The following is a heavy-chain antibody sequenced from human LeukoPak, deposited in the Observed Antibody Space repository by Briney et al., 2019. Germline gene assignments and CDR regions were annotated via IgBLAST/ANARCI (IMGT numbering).Heavy chain of an antibody. V-gene: IGHV6-1*01. CDR1: GDSVSSNSAA. Sequence: SQTLPLTCAISGDSVSSNSAAWNWLRQSPSRGLEWLGSTYYRSKWYNDYVVSVKSRITINPDTSKNQFSLKLSSVTAADTAVYYCAIPARGPNYDYVWGSYRYTKRHYLDYWGQGTLVTVSS. D-gene: IGHD3-16*02. J-gene: IGHJ4*02. CDR2: TYYRSKWYN. CDR3: AIPARGPNYDYVWGSYRYTKRHYLDY.